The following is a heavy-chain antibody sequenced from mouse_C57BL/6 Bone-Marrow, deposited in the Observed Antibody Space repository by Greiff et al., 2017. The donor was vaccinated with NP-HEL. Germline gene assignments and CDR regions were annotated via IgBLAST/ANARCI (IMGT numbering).Heavy chain of an antibody. V-gene: IGHV1-53*01. Sequence: VQLQQSGTELVKPWASVKLSCKASGYTFTSYWMHWVKQRPGQGLEWIGNINPSNGGTNYNEKFKSKATLTVDKSSSTAYMQLSSLTSEDSAVYYCARLPYYGSSYWYFDVWGTGTTVTVSS. J-gene: IGHJ1*03. CDR2: INPSNGGT. D-gene: IGHD1-1*01. CDR3: ARLPYYGSSYWYFDV. CDR1: GYTFTSYW.